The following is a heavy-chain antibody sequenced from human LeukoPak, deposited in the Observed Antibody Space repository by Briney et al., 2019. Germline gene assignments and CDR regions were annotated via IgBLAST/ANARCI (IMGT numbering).Heavy chain of an antibody. CDR2: ISDYKGNT. CDR3: SRICGGHLSTTPDDDYSDYYYDGMDV. Sequence: GDSVTLSCTASGYTFTSYGISWVRQAPGQGLEWMGWISDYKGNTNYAYMLQGRVIIITDTTTRIAYKERTMLRSDATVWYYSSRICGGHLSTTPDDDYSDYYYDGMDVWGQGTTVTVSS. D-gene: IGHD4-4*01. J-gene: IGHJ6*02. CDR1: GYTFTSYG. V-gene: IGHV1-18*01.